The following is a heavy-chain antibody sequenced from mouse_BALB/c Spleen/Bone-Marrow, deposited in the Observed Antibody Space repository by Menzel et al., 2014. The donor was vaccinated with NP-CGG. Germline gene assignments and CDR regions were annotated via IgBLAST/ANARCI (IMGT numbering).Heavy chain of an antibody. D-gene: IGHD2-4*01. Sequence: EVKVVESGTILARPGASVKLSCKASGYAFTSYWMHWIKQRPGQGLEWIGAMYPGSGDTNYNRKFKAKAKLTAVTSTSTVFMELSRLTNEDSAVYYCASRGITTGGFYYWCQGTTLSVSS. CDR2: MYPGSGDT. J-gene: IGHJ2*01. CDR3: ASRGITTGGFYY. CDR1: GYAFTSYW. V-gene: IGHV1-5*01.